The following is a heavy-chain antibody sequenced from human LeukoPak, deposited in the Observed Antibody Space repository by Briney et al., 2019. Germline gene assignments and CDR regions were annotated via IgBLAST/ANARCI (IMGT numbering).Heavy chain of an antibody. Sequence: GGSLRLPCAASGFTFSSYGMHWVRQAPGKGLEWVAFIRYDGSNKYYADSVKGRFTISRDNSKNTLYLQMNSLRAEDTAVYYCAKQLRYFDWPPLDYWGQGTLVTVSS. V-gene: IGHV3-30*02. CDR2: IRYDGSNK. J-gene: IGHJ4*02. D-gene: IGHD3-9*01. CDR1: GFTFSSYG. CDR3: AKQLRYFDWPPLDY.